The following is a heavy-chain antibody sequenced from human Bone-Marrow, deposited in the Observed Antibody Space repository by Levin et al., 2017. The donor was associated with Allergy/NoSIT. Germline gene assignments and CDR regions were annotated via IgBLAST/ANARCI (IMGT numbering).Heavy chain of an antibody. CDR1: RFTFSSYD. CDR3: AKMRGDSSGWRFDY. J-gene: IGHJ4*02. Sequence: GGSLRLSCAASRFTFSSYDMSWVRQAPGKGLEWVSSISGSGGTTYYADSVKGRFTVSRDNFNNTLFLQMNSLRAEDTAVYYCAKMRGDSSGWRFDYWGQGTLVTVSS. V-gene: IGHV3-23*01. CDR2: ISGSGGTT. D-gene: IGHD6-19*01.